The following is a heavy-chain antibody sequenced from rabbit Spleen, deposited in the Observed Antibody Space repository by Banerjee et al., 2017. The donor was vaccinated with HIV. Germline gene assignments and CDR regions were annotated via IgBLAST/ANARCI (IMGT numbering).Heavy chain of an antibody. V-gene: IGHV1S40*01. D-gene: IGHD1-1*01. CDR1: GFSFNGFSFNGGYD. CDR3: ARDTSSSFSSYGMDL. CDR2: TVGGGSAP. J-gene: IGHJ6*01. Sequence: QSLEESGGGLVKPGASLTLTCKASGFSFNGFSFNGGYDMCWVRQAPGKGLEWIACTVGGGSAPYYASWAKGRFTFSKTSSTTVTLEMTSLTVADTATYFCARDTSSSFSSYGMDLWGPGTLVTVS.